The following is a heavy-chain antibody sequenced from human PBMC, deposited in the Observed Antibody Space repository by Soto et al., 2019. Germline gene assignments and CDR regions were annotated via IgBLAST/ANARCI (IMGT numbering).Heavy chain of an antibody. V-gene: IGHV3-23*01. J-gene: IGHJ6*02. CDR3: AKVREPRVPYYYYYGMDV. CDR2: ISGSGGST. CDR1: GFTFSSYA. Sequence: GSLRLSCAASGFTFSSYAMSWVRQAPGKGLEWVSAISGSGGSTYYADSVKGRFTISRDNSKNTLYMQMNSLRAEDTAVYYCAKVREPRVPYYYYYGMDVWGQGTTVTVSS.